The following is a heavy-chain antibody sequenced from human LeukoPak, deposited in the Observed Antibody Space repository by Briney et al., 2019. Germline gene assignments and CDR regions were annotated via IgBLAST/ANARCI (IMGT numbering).Heavy chain of an antibody. CDR1: GFTFSSYA. J-gene: IGHJ4*02. D-gene: IGHD3-10*01. CDR2: VSTNGDVT. V-gene: IGHV3-23*01. Sequence: GGSLRLSCAASGFTFSSYAMSWVRQAPGMGLEWVSVVSTNGDVTFYADSVRGRFTISRDNSKNTLFLQMNSLRAEDTAVYYCAKLPLSGRSQSADYWGQGTLVTVSS. CDR3: AKLPLSGRSQSADY.